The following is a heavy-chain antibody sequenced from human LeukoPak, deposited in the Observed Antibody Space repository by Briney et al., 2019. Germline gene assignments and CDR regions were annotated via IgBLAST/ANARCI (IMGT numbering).Heavy chain of an antibody. J-gene: IGHJ5*02. D-gene: IGHD3-16*01. CDR3: ATDALRAPSREMNWFDP. V-gene: IGHV1-24*01. CDR2: FDPEDGET. Sequence: ASVKVSCKVSGYTLTELSMHWLRQAPGKGLEWMGGFDPEDGETIYAQKFQGRVTMTEDTSTDTAYMELSSLRSEDTAVYYCATDALRAPSREMNWFDPWGQGTLVTVSS. CDR1: GYTLTELS.